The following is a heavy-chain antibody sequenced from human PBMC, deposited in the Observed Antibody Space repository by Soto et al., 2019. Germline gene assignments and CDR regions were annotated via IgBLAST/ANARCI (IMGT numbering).Heavy chain of an antibody. CDR3: ARDHTKSGSTTKYYYGMDV. Sequence: TLSLTCAISGDSVSSNSAAWNWIRQSPSRGLEWLGRTYYRSKWYNDYAVSVKSRITINPDTSKNQFSLQLNSVTPEDTAVYYCARDHTKSGSTTKYYYGMDVWGQGTTVTVSS. CDR2: TYYRSKWYN. J-gene: IGHJ6*02. V-gene: IGHV6-1*01. CDR1: GDSVSSNSAA. D-gene: IGHD2-2*01.